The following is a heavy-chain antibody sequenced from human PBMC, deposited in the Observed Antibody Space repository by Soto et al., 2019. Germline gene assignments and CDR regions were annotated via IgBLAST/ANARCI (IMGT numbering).Heavy chain of an antibody. CDR3: LKDGLTSLFGFVYDSSNI. D-gene: IGHD3-22*01. CDR1: GFTFGDYG. J-gene: IGHJ3*02. Sequence: EVQLVESGGGLVQPGRSLRLSCVASGFTFGDYGMRWVRLAPRRGPEWVSGITWNSCNIAYAETVKGRFTISRDNAKNSLYLQMNSLSSEDTALYYCLKDGLTSLFGFVYDSSNIWGHGTRVIVSS. CDR2: ITWNSCNI. V-gene: IGHV3-9*01.